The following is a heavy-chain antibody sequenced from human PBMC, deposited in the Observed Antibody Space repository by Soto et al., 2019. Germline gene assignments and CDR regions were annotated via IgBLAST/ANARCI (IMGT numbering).Heavy chain of an antibody. CDR1: GFTFSSYA. V-gene: IGHV3-23*01. J-gene: IGHJ4*02. CDR3: EGAAAGTFDY. D-gene: IGHD6-13*01. Sequence: GGSQRLFCAASGFTFSSYAMSWVRQAPGKGLEWVSAISGSGGSTYYADSVKGRFTISRDNSKNTLYLQMNSLRAEDTAVYYCEGAAAGTFDYWGQGTLVTVSS. CDR2: ISGSGGST.